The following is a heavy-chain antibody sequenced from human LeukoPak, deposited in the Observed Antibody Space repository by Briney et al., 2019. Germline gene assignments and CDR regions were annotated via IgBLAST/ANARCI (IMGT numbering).Heavy chain of an antibody. D-gene: IGHD6-19*01. V-gene: IGHV1-8*03. CDR2: MNPNSGNT. Sequence: EASVKVSCKASGYTFTSYDINWVRQATGQGLEWMGWMNPNSGNTGYAQKFQGRVTITRNTSISTAYMELSSLRSEDTAVYYCARVTPLCSSGPFDYWGQGTLVTVSS. CDR1: GYTFTSYD. CDR3: ARVTPLCSSGPFDY. J-gene: IGHJ4*02.